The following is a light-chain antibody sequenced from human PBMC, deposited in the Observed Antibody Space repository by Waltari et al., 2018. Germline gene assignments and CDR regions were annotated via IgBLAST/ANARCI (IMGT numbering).Light chain of an antibody. J-gene: IGLJ1*01. CDR3: SSHTSTVPHV. V-gene: IGLV2-14*01. CDR1: SNDVGGYGY. Sequence: QSALTQPASVSGSPGQSVSISCTGTSNDVGGYGYVSWYQQFPGKAPNLRIYEVSYRPSGVSSRFSGSKSGNTASLTISGLQAEDEAVYYCSSHTSTVPHVFGTGTKVTVV. CDR2: EVS.